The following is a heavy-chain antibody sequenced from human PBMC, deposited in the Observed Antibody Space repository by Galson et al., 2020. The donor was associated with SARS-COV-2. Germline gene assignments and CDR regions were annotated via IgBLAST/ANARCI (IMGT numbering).Heavy chain of an antibody. CDR1: GYTFTSYG. V-gene: IGHV1-18*01. CDR2: ISAYNGNT. J-gene: IGHJ4*02. D-gene: IGHD3-22*01. CDR3: ARDPRDVNSSGYYFSFPFDY. Sequence: ASVKVSCKASGYTFTSYGISWVRQAPGQGLEWMVWISAYNGNTNYAQKLQGRVTMTTDTSTSTAYMELRSLRSDDTAVYYCARDPRDVNSSGYYFSFPFDYWGQGTLVTVSS.